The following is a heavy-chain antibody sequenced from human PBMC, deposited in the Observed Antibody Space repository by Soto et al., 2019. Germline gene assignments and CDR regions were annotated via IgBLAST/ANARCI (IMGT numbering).Heavy chain of an antibody. J-gene: IGHJ6*02. CDR2: IYYSGST. CDR1: GGSISETGYY. Sequence: SETLSLTCAVSGGSISETGYYWGRLRQPPGKGLEWIGNIYYSGSTDYIPSLKSRVTISVDTSKNQFSLKLSSVAAADTAVYYCACGIVGATMEYYYYGMDVWGQGTTVTVSS. D-gene: IGHD1-26*01. CDR3: ACGIVGATMEYYYYGMDV. V-gene: IGHV4-39*01.